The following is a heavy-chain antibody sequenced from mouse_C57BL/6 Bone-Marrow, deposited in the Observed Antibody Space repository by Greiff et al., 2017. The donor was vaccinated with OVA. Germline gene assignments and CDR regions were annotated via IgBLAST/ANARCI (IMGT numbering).Heavy chain of an antibody. D-gene: IGHD2-4*01. Sequence: QVQLQQSGAELVRPGTSVKVSCKASGYAFTNYLIEWVKQRPGQGLEWIGVINPGSGGTNYNEKFKGKATLTADKSSSTAYMQLSSLTSEDSAVYCCARHDYDWYFDVWGTGTTVTVSS. CDR2: INPGSGGT. CDR1: GYAFTNYL. V-gene: IGHV1-54*01. J-gene: IGHJ1*03. CDR3: ARHDYDWYFDV.